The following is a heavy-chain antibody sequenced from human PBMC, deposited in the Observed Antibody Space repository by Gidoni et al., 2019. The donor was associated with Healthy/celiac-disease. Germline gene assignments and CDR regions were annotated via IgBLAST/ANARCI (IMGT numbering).Heavy chain of an antibody. J-gene: IGHJ2*01. CDR1: GGSISSYY. CDR2: IYYSGST. V-gene: IGHV4-59*01. Sequence: QVQLQASGPGLVKPSETLSLTCTVSGGSISSYYWSWIRQPPGKGLEWIGYIYYSGSTTYHPSLKSRVTISVDTSKNQFSLKRSSVTAADTAVYYCARVILGVVTPDDWYFDLWGRGTLVTVSS. D-gene: IGHD3-3*01. CDR3: ARVILGVVTPDDWYFDL.